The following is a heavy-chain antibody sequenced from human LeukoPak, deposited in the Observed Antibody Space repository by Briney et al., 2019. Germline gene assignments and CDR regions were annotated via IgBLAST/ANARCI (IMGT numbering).Heavy chain of an antibody. Sequence: GSLRLSCAASGFNFNTYSMNWVRQAPGKGLEWVSSISSNSRYRYYADSMRGRFTISRDNAKNSLYLQMNSLRPDDTAVYYCAKEGCSSTSCSYFDYWGQGTLVTVSS. CDR3: AKEGCSSTSCSYFDY. CDR2: ISSNSRYR. J-gene: IGHJ4*02. CDR1: GFNFNTYS. D-gene: IGHD2-2*01. V-gene: IGHV3-21*06.